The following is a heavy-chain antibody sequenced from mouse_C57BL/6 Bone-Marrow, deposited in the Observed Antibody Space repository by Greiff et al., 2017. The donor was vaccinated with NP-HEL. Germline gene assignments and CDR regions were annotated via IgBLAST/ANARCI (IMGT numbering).Heavy chain of an antibody. D-gene: IGHD1-1*01. CDR3: ARGYYGSLHWYFDV. CDR2: FHPYNDDT. Sequence: QVQLQQSGAELVKPGASVKMSCKASGYTFTTYPIEWMKQNHGKSLEWIGNFHPYNDDTKYNEKFKGKATLTVEKSSSTVYLELSRFTSDDSAVYYCARGYYGSLHWYFDVWGTGTTVTVSS. V-gene: IGHV1-47*01. CDR1: GYTFTTYP. J-gene: IGHJ1*03.